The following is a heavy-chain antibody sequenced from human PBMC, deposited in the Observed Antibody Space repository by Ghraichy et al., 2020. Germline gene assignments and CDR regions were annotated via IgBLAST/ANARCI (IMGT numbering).Heavy chain of an antibody. D-gene: IGHD3-10*01. Sequence: GGSLRLSCKGSGYSFTSYWIGWVRQMPGKGLEWMGIIYPGDSDTRYSPSFQGQVTISADKSINTAYLQWSSLKASDTAMYYCARGLYYYGSGSYGMDVWGQGTTVTVSS. CDR3: ARGLYYYGSGSYGMDV. CDR1: GYSFTSYW. V-gene: IGHV5-51*01. CDR2: IYPGDSDT. J-gene: IGHJ6*02.